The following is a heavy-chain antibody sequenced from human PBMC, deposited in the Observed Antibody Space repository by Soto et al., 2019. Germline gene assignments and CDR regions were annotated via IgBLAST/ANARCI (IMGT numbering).Heavy chain of an antibody. V-gene: IGHV4-30-2*01. CDR2: IYHSGST. CDR1: VGSISSGGYS. CDR3: ARGWDAFDI. J-gene: IGHJ3*02. Sequence: PSETLSLTCAVSVGSISSGGYSWSWIRQPPGKGLEWIGYIYHSGSTYYNPSLKSRVTISVDRSKNQFSLKLSSVTAADTAVYYCARGWDAFDIWGEGTMVTVSS. D-gene: IGHD2-15*01.